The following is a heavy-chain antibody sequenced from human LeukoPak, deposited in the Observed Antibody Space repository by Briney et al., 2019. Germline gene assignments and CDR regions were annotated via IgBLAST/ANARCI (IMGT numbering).Heavy chain of an antibody. D-gene: IGHD3-10*01. V-gene: IGHV3-30-3*01. CDR2: ISYDGSNK. J-gene: IGHJ6*02. CDR1: GFTFSSYA. CDR3: ARDIAMVRGVMYYYYGMDV. Sequence: GGSLRLSCAASGFTFSSYAMHWVRQAPGKGLKWVAVISYDGSNKYYADSVKGRFTISRDNSKNTLYLQMNSLRAEDTAVYYCARDIAMVRGVMYYYYGMDVWGQGTTVTVSS.